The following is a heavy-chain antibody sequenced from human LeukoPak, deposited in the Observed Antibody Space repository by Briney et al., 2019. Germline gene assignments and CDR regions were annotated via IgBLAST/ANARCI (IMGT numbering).Heavy chain of an antibody. V-gene: IGHV3-21*01. D-gene: IGHD3-22*01. J-gene: IGHJ4*02. CDR2: ISSSSSYI. Sequence: PGGSLRLSCAASGFTCSSYSMNWVRQAPGKGLEWVSSISSSSSYIYYADSVKGRFTISRDNAKNSLYLQMNSLRAEDTAVYYCAREPNYYDSSGSDYWGQGTLVTVSS. CDR1: GFTCSSYS. CDR3: AREPNYYDSSGSDY.